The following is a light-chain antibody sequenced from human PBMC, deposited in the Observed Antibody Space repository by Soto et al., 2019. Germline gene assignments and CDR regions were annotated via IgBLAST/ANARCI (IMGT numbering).Light chain of an antibody. J-gene: IGLJ2*01. Sequence: QSALTQPPSASGSPGQSVTISCSGTSSDVGAYDYVSWYQQHPGKAPKLMIYEINKRPSGVPDRFSGSKSGNTASLTVSGLQAEDEADYFCATWDDSLHGLVFGGGTKLTVL. CDR3: ATWDDSLHGLV. CDR2: EIN. V-gene: IGLV2-8*01. CDR1: SSDVGAYDY.